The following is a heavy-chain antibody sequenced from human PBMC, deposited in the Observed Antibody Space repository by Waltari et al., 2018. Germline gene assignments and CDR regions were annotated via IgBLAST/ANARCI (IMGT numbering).Heavy chain of an antibody. J-gene: IGHJ5*02. D-gene: IGHD6-19*01. CDR1: GATFSTYA. V-gene: IGHV1-69*01. Sequence: QVQLVQSGAEVKKPGSSVKVSCKASGATFSTYAISWVRQAPGQGLEWMGGIIPIFGTANYAQKFQGRVTITADESTSTAYMELSSLRSEDTAVYYCARSRSSGWSLNWFDPWGQGTLVTVSS. CDR3: ARSRSSGWSLNWFDP. CDR2: IIPIFGTA.